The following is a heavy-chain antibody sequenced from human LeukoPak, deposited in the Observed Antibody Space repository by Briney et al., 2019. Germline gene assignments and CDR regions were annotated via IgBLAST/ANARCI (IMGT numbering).Heavy chain of an antibody. D-gene: IGHD4-23*01. CDR2: ILADGYTT. Sequence: SGGSLRLSCAASGFSLTSLAMAWVRQSPGKRLEWVSGILADGYTTYYADSVKGRFTISRDNSKNTLYLQMNSLRAEDTAVYYCATTVVISIDYWGQGTLVTVSS. J-gene: IGHJ4*02. CDR1: GFSLTSLA. V-gene: IGHV3-23*01. CDR3: ATTVVISIDY.